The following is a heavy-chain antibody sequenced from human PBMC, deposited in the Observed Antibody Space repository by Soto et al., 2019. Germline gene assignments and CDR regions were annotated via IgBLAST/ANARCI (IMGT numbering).Heavy chain of an antibody. CDR1: GFTFSTYW. CDR2: INSDGSTT. V-gene: IGHV3-74*01. J-gene: IGHJ5*02. D-gene: IGHD5-12*01. CDR3: AGGVATLLA. Sequence: EVQLVESGGGLVQPGGSLRLSCAASGFTFSTYWMHWVRQVPGKGLVWVSRINSDGSTTSYADSVKGRFTISRDNATNTLFLQINSLRAEDTAVYYCAGGVATLLAWGQGTLVTVSS.